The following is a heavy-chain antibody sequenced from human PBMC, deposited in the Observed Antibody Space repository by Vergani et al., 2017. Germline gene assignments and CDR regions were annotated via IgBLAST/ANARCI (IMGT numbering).Heavy chain of an antibody. CDR2: ISAYNGNT. J-gene: IGHJ4*02. CDR3: ARVLRYFDWRTPGY. CDR1: GYTFTSYG. Sequence: QVQLVQSGAEVKKPGASVKVSCKASGYTFTSYGISWVRQAPGQGLEWMGWISAYNGNTNYAQKVQGRVTMTRDTSISTAYMELSRLRSDDTAVYYCARVLRYFDWRTPGYWGQGTLVTVSS. V-gene: IGHV1-18*01. D-gene: IGHD3-9*01.